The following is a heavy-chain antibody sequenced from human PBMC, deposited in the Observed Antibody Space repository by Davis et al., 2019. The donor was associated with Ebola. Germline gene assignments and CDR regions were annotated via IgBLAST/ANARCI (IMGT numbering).Heavy chain of an antibody. CDR3: AIGGGHDYDSSGYYSSGWFDP. CDR2: IDHSGST. CDR1: GGSFSGYY. J-gene: IGHJ5*02. Sequence: PSETLSLTCAVYGGSFSGYYWNWIRQPPGKGLEWIGEIDHSGSTNDNPSLKSRVTISVDTSKNQFSLKLSSVTAADTAVYYCAIGGGHDYDSSGYYSSGWFDPWGQGTLVTVSS. D-gene: IGHD3-22*01. V-gene: IGHV4-34*01.